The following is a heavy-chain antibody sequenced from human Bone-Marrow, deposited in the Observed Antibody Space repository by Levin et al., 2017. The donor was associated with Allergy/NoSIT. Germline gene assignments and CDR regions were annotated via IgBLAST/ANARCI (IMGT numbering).Heavy chain of an antibody. J-gene: IGHJ5*02. CDR1: GGSFSGYY. CDR3: AREGLRGGATSWFDP. V-gene: IGHV4-34*01. Sequence: SETLSLTCAVYGGSFSGYYWSWIRQPPGKGLEWIGEINHSGSTNYNPSLKSRVTISVDTSKNQFSLKLSSVTAADTAVYYCAREGLRGGATSWFDPWGQGTLVTVSS. CDR2: INHSGST. D-gene: IGHD1-26*01.